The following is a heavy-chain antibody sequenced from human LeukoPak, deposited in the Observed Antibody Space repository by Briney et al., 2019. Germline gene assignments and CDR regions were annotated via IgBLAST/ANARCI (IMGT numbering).Heavy chain of an antibody. CDR3: ARGYCSGGSCYSLGSRDRLPLDP. CDR1: GASFSDHY. D-gene: IGHD2-15*01. Sequence: PSETLSLTCAVYGASFSDHYWIWIRQSPVKGLEWIGEIYHSGSTNYNPSLKSRAIISVDTSKQQFSLGLTSMTAADAAVYYCARGYCSGGSCYSLGSRDRLPLDPWGPGTLVTVSS. V-gene: IGHV4-34*01. CDR2: IYHSGST. J-gene: IGHJ5*02.